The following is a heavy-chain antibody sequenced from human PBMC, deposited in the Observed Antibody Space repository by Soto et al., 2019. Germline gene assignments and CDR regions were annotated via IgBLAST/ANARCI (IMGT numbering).Heavy chain of an antibody. CDR3: ARDLIMVQGGWIDT. D-gene: IGHD3-10*01. Sequence: SETLSLTCTVSGGSMSSGGYSWGWIRQPPGEGLEYIGYIYHSGTTNYNPSLKSRVTISLDRSKNQFSLRLSSVTAADTAVYYCARDLIMVQGGWIDTWGQGTLVTVSS. CDR2: IYHSGTT. J-gene: IGHJ5*02. V-gene: IGHV4-30-2*01. CDR1: GGSMSSGGYS.